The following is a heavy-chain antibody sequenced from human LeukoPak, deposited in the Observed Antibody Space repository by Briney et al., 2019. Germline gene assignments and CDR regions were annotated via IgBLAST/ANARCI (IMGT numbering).Heavy chain of an antibody. CDR1: GYTFTSYG. CDR3: ARDIAAAGTHGGY. CDR2: ISAYNGNT. D-gene: IGHD6-13*01. J-gene: IGHJ4*02. Sequence: ASVKVSCKASGYTFTSYGISWVRQAPGQGLEWVGWISAYNGNTNYAQKLQGRVTMTTDTSTSTAYVELRSLRSDDTAVYYCARDIAAAGTHGGYWGQGTLVTVSS. V-gene: IGHV1-18*01.